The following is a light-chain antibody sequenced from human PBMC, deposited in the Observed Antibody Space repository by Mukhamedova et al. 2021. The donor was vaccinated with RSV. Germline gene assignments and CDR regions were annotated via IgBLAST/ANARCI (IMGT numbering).Light chain of an antibody. J-gene: IGLJ2*01. Sequence: GVSNRFSGSKSGNTASLTISGLQAEDEADYYCSSYSSSSTYAIFGGVTKLTVL. CDR3: SSYSSSSTYAI. V-gene: IGLV2-14*01.